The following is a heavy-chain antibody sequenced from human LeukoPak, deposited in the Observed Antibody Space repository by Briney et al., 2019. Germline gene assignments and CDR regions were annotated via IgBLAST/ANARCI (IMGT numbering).Heavy chain of an antibody. J-gene: IGHJ4*02. CDR2: INPTSGAT. CDR1: GYTFTDYY. V-gene: IGHV1-2*02. Sequence: ASVTVSCKASGYTFTDYYMHWVRQAPGQGLEWMGWINPTSGATNYAQKFQGRVTMTRDTSIDTAYMELSRLTSDDTAVYYCARVRVATSGYREDFWGQGTLVTVSS. D-gene: IGHD3-22*01. CDR3: ARVRVATSGYREDF.